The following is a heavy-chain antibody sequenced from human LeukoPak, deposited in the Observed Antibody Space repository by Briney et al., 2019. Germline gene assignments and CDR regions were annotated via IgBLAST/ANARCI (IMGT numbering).Heavy chain of an antibody. Sequence: APVKVSCKASGYTFTSYYMHWVRQAPGQGLEWMGWINPNSGGTNYAQKFQGRVTMTRDTSISTAYMELSRLRSDDTAVYYCARDLRGYDSSGYYSVPFDYWGQGTLVTVSS. CDR1: GYTFTSYY. D-gene: IGHD3-22*01. CDR2: INPNSGGT. V-gene: IGHV1-2*02. CDR3: ARDLRGYDSSGYYSVPFDY. J-gene: IGHJ4*02.